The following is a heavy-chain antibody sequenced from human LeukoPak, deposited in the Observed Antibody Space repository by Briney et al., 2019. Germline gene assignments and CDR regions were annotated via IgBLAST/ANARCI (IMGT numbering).Heavy chain of an antibody. Sequence: PGRSLRLSCAASGFTFSSYAMHWVRQAPGKGLEWVAVISYDGSNKYYADSVKGRFTISRDNSKNTLYLQMNSLRAEDTAVYYCARAAYYYGSGSPIGGFDYWGQGTLVTVSS. CDR3: ARAAYYYGSGSPIGGFDY. V-gene: IGHV3-30*04. D-gene: IGHD3-10*01. J-gene: IGHJ4*02. CDR2: ISYDGSNK. CDR1: GFTFSSYA.